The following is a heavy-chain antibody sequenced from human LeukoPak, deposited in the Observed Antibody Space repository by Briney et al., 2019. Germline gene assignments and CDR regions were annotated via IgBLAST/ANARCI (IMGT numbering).Heavy chain of an antibody. Sequence: GASVKVSCKASGYTFTSYGISWVGQAPGQGRDWVGWMSAYNGNTNYAEKLQGRVTMTTDTSTSTGYMELRSLRSDDTAVYYCARGDDILTGYPDDYWGQGTLVTVSS. V-gene: IGHV1-18*01. CDR2: MSAYNGNT. D-gene: IGHD3-9*01. J-gene: IGHJ4*02. CDR3: ARGDDILTGYPDDY. CDR1: GYTFTSYG.